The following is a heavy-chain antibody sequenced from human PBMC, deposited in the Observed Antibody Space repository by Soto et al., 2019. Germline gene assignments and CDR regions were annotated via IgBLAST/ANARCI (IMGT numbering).Heavy chain of an antibody. D-gene: IGHD4-17*01. J-gene: IGHJ2*01. V-gene: IGHV1-69*06. Sequence: SVKVSCKASGGTFSSYALSWVRQAPGQGLEWMGGIIPIFGTANYAQKFQGRVTITADKSTSTAYMELSSLRSEDTAVYYCATTETTTVVTPFWYFDLWGRGTLVTVSS. CDR3: ATTETTTVVTPFWYFDL. CDR2: IIPIFGTA. CDR1: GGTFSSYA.